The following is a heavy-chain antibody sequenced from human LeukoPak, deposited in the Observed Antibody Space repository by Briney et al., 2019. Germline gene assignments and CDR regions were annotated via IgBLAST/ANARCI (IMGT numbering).Heavy chain of an antibody. D-gene: IGHD3-22*01. Sequence: ASVKVSCKASGYTFTSYGISWVRQAPGQGLEWMGWISAYNGNTNYAQKLQGRVTMTTDTSTSTAYMELRSLRSDDTAVYYCARIQFDYYDSSGYWGYAFDIWGQGTMVTVSS. V-gene: IGHV1-18*01. CDR1: GYTFTSYG. J-gene: IGHJ3*02. CDR3: ARIQFDYYDSSGYWGYAFDI. CDR2: ISAYNGNT.